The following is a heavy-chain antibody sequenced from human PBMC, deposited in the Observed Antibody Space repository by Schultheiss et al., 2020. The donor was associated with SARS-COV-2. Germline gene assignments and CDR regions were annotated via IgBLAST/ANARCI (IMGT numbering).Heavy chain of an antibody. Sequence: SQTLSLTCTVSGGSISSYYWGWIRQPPGKGLEWIGSIYYSGSTYYNPSLKSRVTISVDTSKNQFSLKLSSVTAADTAVYYCARFITGTTSSFDYWGQGTLVTVSS. CDR3: ARFITGTTSSFDY. V-gene: IGHV4-39*01. D-gene: IGHD1-7*01. CDR2: IYYSGST. CDR1: GGSISSYY. J-gene: IGHJ4*02.